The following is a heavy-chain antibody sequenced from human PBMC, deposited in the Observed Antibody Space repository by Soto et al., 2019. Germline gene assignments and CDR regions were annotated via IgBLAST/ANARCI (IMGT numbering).Heavy chain of an antibody. CDR1: GGSISGYY. Sequence: SETLSLTCTVSGGSISGYYWSWFRQPPGKGLEWIGYIYYSGSTTYTPSLKSRVTIAVDTSKNQFSLRLNSVTAADTAVYYCARLGGYYQAFDQWGQGSLVTVAS. CDR2: IYYSGST. J-gene: IGHJ4*02. D-gene: IGHD3-22*01. CDR3: ARLGGYYQAFDQ. V-gene: IGHV4-59*08.